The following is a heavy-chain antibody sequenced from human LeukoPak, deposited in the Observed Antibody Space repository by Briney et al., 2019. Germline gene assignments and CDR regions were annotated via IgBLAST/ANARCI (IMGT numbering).Heavy chain of an antibody. V-gene: IGHV4-4*02. CDR2: IYHSGST. J-gene: IGHJ4*02. D-gene: IGHD3-22*01. CDR1: GGSISSSNW. CDR3: ARDRRYYDSSGYIRGFDY. Sequence: SGTLTLTCAVSGGSISSSNWWSWVRQPPGKGLEWIGEIYHSGSTNYNPSLKSRVTISVDKSKNQFSLKLSSVTAADTAVYYCARDRRYYDSSGYIRGFDYWGQGTLVTVSS.